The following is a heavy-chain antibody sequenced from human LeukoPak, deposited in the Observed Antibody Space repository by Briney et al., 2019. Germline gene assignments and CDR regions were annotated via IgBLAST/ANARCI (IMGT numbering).Heavy chain of an antibody. CDR2: ISGSGVDT. J-gene: IGHJ4*02. Sequence: PGGSLRLSCAASGLSFSTYAMSWVRQAPGKGLEWVAGISGSGVDTRYAGSVNGRFRISRDNSANTLYLQMNSLREEDPALYYCASGTYRLADYWGQGTQVAVSP. V-gene: IGHV3-23*01. CDR1: GLSFSTYA. D-gene: IGHD3-10*01. CDR3: ASGTYRLADY.